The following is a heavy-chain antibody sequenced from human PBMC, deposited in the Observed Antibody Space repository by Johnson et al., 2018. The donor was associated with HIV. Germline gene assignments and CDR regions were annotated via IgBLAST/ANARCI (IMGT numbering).Heavy chain of an antibody. CDR3: AKGDINYSSSSTGSFDI. V-gene: IGHV3-33*06. CDR2: IWYDGSNK. Sequence: QVQLVESGGGVVQPGRSLRLSCAASGFTFRSYGMHWVRQAPGKGLEWVAVIWYDGSNKYYADSVKGRFTISRDNSKNTLYLQMNSLRAEETAVYSCAKGDINYSSSSTGSFDIWGQGTMVTVSS. D-gene: IGHD6-6*01. CDR1: GFTFRSYG. J-gene: IGHJ3*02.